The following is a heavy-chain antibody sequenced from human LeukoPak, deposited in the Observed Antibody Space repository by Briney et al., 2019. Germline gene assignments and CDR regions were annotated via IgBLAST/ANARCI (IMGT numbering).Heavy chain of an antibody. V-gene: IGHV3-13*01. CDR2: IGTANDT. CDR1: GFTFSSYD. D-gene: IGHD5-24*01. Sequence: GGSVRLSCAASGFTFSSYDMHWVRQATGKGLEWVSAIGTANDTYYPGSVKGRFTISRENAKNSLYLQMNSLRAGDTAVYYCAKGGAATMRDGYNYYYYYMEVWGRGTTVTVSS. J-gene: IGHJ6*03. CDR3: AKGGAATMRDGYNYYYYYMEV.